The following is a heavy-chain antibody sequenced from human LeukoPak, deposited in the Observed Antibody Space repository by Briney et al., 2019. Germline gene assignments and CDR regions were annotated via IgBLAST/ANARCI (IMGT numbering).Heavy chain of an antibody. Sequence: ASVKVSCKASGCTFTSYGISWVRQAPGQGLEWMGWISAYNGNTNYAQKLQGRVTMTTDTSTSTAYMELRSLRSDDTAVYYCAREVDCSSTSCTGIFDYWGQGTLVTVSS. CDR1: GCTFTSYG. J-gene: IGHJ4*02. CDR2: ISAYNGNT. CDR3: AREVDCSSTSCTGIFDY. V-gene: IGHV1-18*01. D-gene: IGHD2-2*01.